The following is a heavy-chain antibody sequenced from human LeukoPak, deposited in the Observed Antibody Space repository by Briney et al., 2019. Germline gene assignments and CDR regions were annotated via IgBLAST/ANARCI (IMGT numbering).Heavy chain of an antibody. Sequence: SETLSLTCTLSSGSLSSSYWSWIRQPAGKGLEWIGRIYTSGSTNYNPSLKSRVTMSVDTSKNQFSLKLSSVTAADTAVYYCARGMAATFLYYYYYYMDVWGKGTTVTVSS. J-gene: IGHJ6*03. CDR1: SGSLSSSY. CDR2: IYTSGST. V-gene: IGHV4-4*07. CDR3: ARGMAATFLYYYYYYMDV. D-gene: IGHD2-15*01.